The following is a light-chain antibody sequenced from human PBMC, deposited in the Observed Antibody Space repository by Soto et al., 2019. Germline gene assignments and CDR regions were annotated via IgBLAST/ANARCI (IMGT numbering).Light chain of an antibody. V-gene: IGKV1-39*01. CDR1: QSIDIY. J-gene: IGKJ5*01. CDR3: QQTYSTSIT. CDR2: AAS. Sequence: DIQMTQSPSSLSASVGDRVTITCRACQSIDIYLNWYQQKPGSAPKVLIYAASSLQSGVPSRFSGSGSGTDFTLTISNLQLEDFATYYCQQTYSTSITFGQGTRLDIK.